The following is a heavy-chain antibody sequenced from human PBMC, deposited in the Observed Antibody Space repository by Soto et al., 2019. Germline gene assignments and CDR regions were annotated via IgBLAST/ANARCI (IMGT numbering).Heavy chain of an antibody. D-gene: IGHD6-6*01. CDR3: ARGCGLVRGVNWFDP. CDR2: IYYSGST. CDR1: GGSISSGDYY. Sequence: QVQLQESGPGLVKPSQTLSLTCTVSGGSISSGDYYWSWIRQPPGKGLEWIGYIYYSGSTYYNPSLKSRVTISVDTSKNQFSLKLSSVTAADTAVYYCARGCGLVRGVNWFDPWGQGTLVTVSS. V-gene: IGHV4-30-4*01. J-gene: IGHJ5*02.